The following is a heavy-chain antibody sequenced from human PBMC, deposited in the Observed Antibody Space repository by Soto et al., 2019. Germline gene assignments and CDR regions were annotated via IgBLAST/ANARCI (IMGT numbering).Heavy chain of an antibody. Sequence: QVQLVESGGGVVQPGRSLRLSCAASGFTFSSYGMHWVRQAPGKGLEWVAVIWYDGSNKYYADSVKGRFAISRDNSKNTLYLQMNSLRAEDTAVYYCARGRSRIIDYWGQGTLVTVSS. J-gene: IGHJ4*02. CDR1: GFTFSSYG. V-gene: IGHV3-33*01. CDR2: IWYDGSNK. CDR3: ARGRSRIIDY. D-gene: IGHD2-15*01.